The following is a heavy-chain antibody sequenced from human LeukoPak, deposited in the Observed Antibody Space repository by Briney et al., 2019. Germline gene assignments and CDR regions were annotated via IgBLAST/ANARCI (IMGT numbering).Heavy chain of an antibody. CDR1: GYTFTGYY. D-gene: IGHD1-1*01. J-gene: IGHJ6*03. V-gene: IGHV1-2*02. CDR3: ARDLLSAGTTYYYYYYMDV. Sequence: GASVKVSCKASGYTFTGYYMHWVRQGPGQGLEWMGWINPNSGGTNYAQKFQGRVTMTRDTSISTAYMELSRLRSDDTAVYYCARDLLSAGTTYYYYYYMDVWGKGTTVSVSS. CDR2: INPNSGGT.